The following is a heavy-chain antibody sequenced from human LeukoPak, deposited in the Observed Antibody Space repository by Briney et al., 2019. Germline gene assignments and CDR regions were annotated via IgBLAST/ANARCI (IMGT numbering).Heavy chain of an antibody. V-gene: IGHV3-48*01. CDR3: ARVYGDY. CDR1: GFTFNSYS. D-gene: IGHD3-10*01. Sequence: QPGGSLRVSCAAAGFTFNSYSMNWVRQAPGKGLEWVSYISSSSSTIYYADSVKGRFTISRDNAKNSLYLQMNSLRAEDTAVYYCARVYGDYWGQGTLVIVSS. J-gene: IGHJ4*02. CDR2: ISSSSSTI.